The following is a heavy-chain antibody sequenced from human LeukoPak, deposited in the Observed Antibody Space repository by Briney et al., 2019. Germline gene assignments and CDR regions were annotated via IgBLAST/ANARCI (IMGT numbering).Heavy chain of an antibody. D-gene: IGHD3-22*01. V-gene: IGHV4-59*08. Sequence: SETLSLTCTISGGSVSDYYWSWIRQSPGKGLEWIGYIYHTGSTSYSPSLKSRVTISVDTSKNQFSLKLSSVTAADTAVYYCASSAYESSGYGGYYMDVWGKGTTVTVSS. CDR1: GGSVSDYY. J-gene: IGHJ6*03. CDR2: IYHTGST. CDR3: ASSAYESSGYGGYYMDV.